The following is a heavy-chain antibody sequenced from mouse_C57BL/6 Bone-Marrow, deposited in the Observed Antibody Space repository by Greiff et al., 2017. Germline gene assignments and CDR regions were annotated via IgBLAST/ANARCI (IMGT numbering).Heavy chain of an antibody. CDR2: IDPSDSYT. CDR3: ARGITTVVALDY. V-gene: IGHV1-69*01. CDR1: GYTFTSYW. J-gene: IGHJ2*01. Sequence: QVQLQQPGAELVMPGASVKLSCKASGYTFTSYWMHWVKQRPGQGLEWIGEIDPSDSYTNYNQKFKCKSTLTVDKSSSTAYMQLSSLTSEDSAVYYCARGITTVVALDYWGQGTTLTVSS. D-gene: IGHD1-1*01.